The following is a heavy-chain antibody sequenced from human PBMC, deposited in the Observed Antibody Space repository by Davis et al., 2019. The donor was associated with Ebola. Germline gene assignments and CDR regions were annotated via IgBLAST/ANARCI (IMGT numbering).Heavy chain of an antibody. J-gene: IGHJ4*02. CDR3: AKSSSDLTATPFDY. V-gene: IGHV3-30*02. CDR2: IRYDGSDK. Sequence: GESLKISCVASGFTFRGYAMTWVRQAPGKGLEWVSFIRYDGSDKYYADSVKGRFNISRDNSKNMLYLQMNSLRAEDSAVYYCAKSSSDLTATPFDYWGQGTLVTVSS. CDR1: GFTFRGYA.